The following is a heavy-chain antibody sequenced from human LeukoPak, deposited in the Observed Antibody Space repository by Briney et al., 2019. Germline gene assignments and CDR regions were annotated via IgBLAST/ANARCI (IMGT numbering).Heavy chain of an antibody. CDR1: GFTFGSYA. V-gene: IGHV3-30*02. J-gene: IGHJ4*02. Sequence: GGSLRLSCAASGFTFGSYAMHWVRQAPGKGLEWVAFIRHDGGNQYYADSVRGRFTISRDNSKNTLYLQMNSLRTEDTAIYYCATVKRLEYYFDYWGQGTLVTVSS. D-gene: IGHD1-1*01. CDR3: ATVKRLEYYFDY. CDR2: IRHDGGNQ.